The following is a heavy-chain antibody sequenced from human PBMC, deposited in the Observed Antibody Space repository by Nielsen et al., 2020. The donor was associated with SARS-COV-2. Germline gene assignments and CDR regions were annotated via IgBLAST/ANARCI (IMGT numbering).Heavy chain of an antibody. Sequence: GESLKISCAASGFTFSSYAMSWVRQAPGKGLEWVSAISGSGGSTYYADSVKGRFTISRDNSKNTLYLQMNSLRAEDTAVYYCAKNYIGYGDSSGYYYVYWGQGTLVTVSS. CDR2: ISGSGGST. D-gene: IGHD3-22*01. J-gene: IGHJ4*02. CDR3: AKNYIGYGDSSGYYYVY. CDR1: GFTFSSYA. V-gene: IGHV3-23*01.